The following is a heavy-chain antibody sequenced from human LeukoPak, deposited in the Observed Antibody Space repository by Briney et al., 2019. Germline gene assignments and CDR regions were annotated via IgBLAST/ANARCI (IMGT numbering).Heavy chain of an antibody. J-gene: IGHJ4*02. Sequence: SETLSLTCTVSGVSISSDYWSWIRQPPGKGLEWIGYIYYSGSTNYNPSLKSRVTISVDTSKNQFSLKLSSVTAADTAVYYCAKGSGSPDYWGQGTLVTVSS. V-gene: IGHV4-59*01. CDR1: GVSISSDY. CDR3: AKGSGSPDY. D-gene: IGHD1-26*01. CDR2: IYYSGST.